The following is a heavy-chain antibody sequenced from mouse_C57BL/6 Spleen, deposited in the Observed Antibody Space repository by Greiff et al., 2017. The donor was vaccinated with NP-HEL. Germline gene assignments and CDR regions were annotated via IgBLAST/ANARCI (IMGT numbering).Heavy chain of an antibody. Sequence: QVQLQQPGAELVRPGSSVKLSCKASGYNFTSYWMHWVKQRPIQGLEWIGNIDPSDSETHYNQKFKDKATLTVDKSSSTAYMQLSSLTSEDSAVYYCAREGYSLFDYWGQGTTLTVSS. V-gene: IGHV1-52*01. D-gene: IGHD2-3*01. CDR1: GYNFTSYW. CDR3: AREGYSLFDY. J-gene: IGHJ2*01. CDR2: IDPSDSET.